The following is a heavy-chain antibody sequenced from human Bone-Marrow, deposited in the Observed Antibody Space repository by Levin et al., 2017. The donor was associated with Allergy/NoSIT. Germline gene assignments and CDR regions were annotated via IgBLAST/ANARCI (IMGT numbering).Heavy chain of an antibody. CDR3: ARGREGYCISTSCSDHDAFDI. J-gene: IGHJ3*02. CDR2: IGTAGDT. V-gene: IGHV3-13*01. D-gene: IGHD2-2*01. CDR1: GFTFSSYD. Sequence: GGSLRLSCAASGFTFSSYDMHWVRQATGKGLEWVSAIGTAGDTYYPGSVKGRFTISRENAKNSLYLQMNSLRAGDTAVYYCARGREGYCISTSCSDHDAFDIWGQGTMVTVSS.